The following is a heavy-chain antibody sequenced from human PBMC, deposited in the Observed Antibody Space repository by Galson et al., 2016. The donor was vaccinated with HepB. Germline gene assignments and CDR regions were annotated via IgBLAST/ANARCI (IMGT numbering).Heavy chain of an antibody. CDR1: DYTFTDYG. Sequence: SVKVSCKASDYTFTDYGIGWVRQAPGQGLEWMGWISAYSGDTNYAQNLQGRVTMTTDISTSTAYMELRSLTSDDTAVYYCARVQESYGYEVFFEFWGQGTPVTVSS. D-gene: IGHD5-12*01. V-gene: IGHV1-18*01. CDR2: ISAYSGDT. CDR3: ARVQESYGYEVFFEF. J-gene: IGHJ4*02.